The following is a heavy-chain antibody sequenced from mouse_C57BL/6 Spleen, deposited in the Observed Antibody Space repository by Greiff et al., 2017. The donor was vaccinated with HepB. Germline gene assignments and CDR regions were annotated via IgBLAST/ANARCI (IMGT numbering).Heavy chain of an antibody. J-gene: IGHJ2*01. CDR2: ISSGGDYI. CDR3: TRGNYPYYFDY. V-gene: IGHV5-9-1*02. D-gene: IGHD2-1*01. CDR1: GFTFSSYA. Sequence: EVMLVESGEGLVKPGGSLKLSCAASGFTFSSYAMSWVRQTPEKRLEWVAYISSGGDYIYYADTVKGRFTISRDNARNTLYLQMSSLKSEDTAMYYGTRGNYPYYFDYWGQGTTLTVSS.